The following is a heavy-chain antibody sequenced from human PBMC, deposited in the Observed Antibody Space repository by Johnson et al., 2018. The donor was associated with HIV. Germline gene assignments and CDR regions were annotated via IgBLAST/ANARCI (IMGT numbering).Heavy chain of an antibody. CDR3: AKESRGAPGAFDI. V-gene: IGHV3-30*18. CDR1: GFTFSSYG. CDR2: ISYDGSNK. D-gene: IGHD3-10*01. J-gene: IGHJ3*02. Sequence: QVQLVESGGGVVQPGRSLRLSCAASGFTFSSYGMHWVRQAPGKGLEWVAVISYDGSNKYYADSVKGRFTISRDNSKNTLYLQMNSLRAEDTAVYYCAKESRGAPGAFDIWGQGTMVTVSS.